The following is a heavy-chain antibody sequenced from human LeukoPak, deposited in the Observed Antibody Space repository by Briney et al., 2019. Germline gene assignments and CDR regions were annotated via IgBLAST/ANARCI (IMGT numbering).Heavy chain of an antibody. D-gene: IGHD2-2*01. CDR3: ARVGSVVPFDY. V-gene: IGHV1-18*01. CDR2: ISAYNGNT. J-gene: IGHJ4*02. Sequence: ASVKVSCKASGYTFSSYAMNWVRQAPGQGLEWMGWISAYNGNTNYAQKLQGRVTMPTDTSTSTAYMELRSLRSDDTAVYYCARVGSVVPFDYWGQGTLVTVSS. CDR1: GYTFSSYA.